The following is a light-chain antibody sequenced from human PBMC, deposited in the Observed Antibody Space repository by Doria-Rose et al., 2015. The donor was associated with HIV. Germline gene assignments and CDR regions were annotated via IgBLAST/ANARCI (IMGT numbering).Light chain of an antibody. CDR2: DAS. CDR1: QRVQSSY. CDR3: QQYGTSRGT. Sequence: DIVMTQTPGTLSLSPGERATLSCRASQRVQSSYLACYQQQPGQALRLLIYDASTRATGIRDRFSGSGSGTDFTLTISRLEPEDVAVYYCQQYGTSRGTFGQGTRLEIK. J-gene: IGKJ5*01. V-gene: IGKV3-20*01.